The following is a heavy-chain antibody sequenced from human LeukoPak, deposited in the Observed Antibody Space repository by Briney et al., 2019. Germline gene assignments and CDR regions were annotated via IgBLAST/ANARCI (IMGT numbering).Heavy chain of an antibody. Sequence: GGSLRLSCAASGFTFSSYEMNWVRQAPGKGLEWVSYISSSGSTIYYADSVKGRFTISRDNAKNSLYLQMNSLRAEDTAVYYCARDVRTYYYDSSGYYFDYWGQGTLVTVSS. D-gene: IGHD3-22*01. CDR2: ISSSGSTI. J-gene: IGHJ4*02. CDR3: ARDVRTYYYDSSGYYFDY. CDR1: GFTFSSYE. V-gene: IGHV3-48*03.